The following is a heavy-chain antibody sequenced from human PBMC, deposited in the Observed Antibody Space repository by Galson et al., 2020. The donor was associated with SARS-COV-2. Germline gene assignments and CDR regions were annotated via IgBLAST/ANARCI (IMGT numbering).Heavy chain of an antibody. J-gene: IGHJ6*02. CDR1: GYTFTGYY. V-gene: IGHV1-2*02. Sequence: ASVKVSCKASGYTFTGYYMHWVRQAPGQGLAWMGWINPNSGGTNYAQKFQGRVTMTRDTSISTAYMELSRLRSDDTAVYYCARDKEYQLLLGAETENYYYYGMDVWGQGTTVTVSS. CDR2: INPNSGGT. CDR3: ARDKEYQLLLGAETENYYYYGMDV. D-gene: IGHD2-2*01.